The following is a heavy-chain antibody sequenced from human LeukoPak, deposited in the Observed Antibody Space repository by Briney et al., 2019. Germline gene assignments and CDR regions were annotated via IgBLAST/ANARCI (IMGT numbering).Heavy chain of an antibody. J-gene: IGHJ4*02. V-gene: IGHV3-48*03. CDR1: GFTLSSYE. CDR2: ISSSGSTI. Sequence: PGGSLRLSCAASGFTLSSYEMNWVRQAPGKGLEWVSYISSSGSTIYYADSVKGRFTISRDNAKNSLYLQMNSLRAEDTAVYYCARGEIIAAAGYFDYWGQGTLVTVSS. D-gene: IGHD6-13*01. CDR3: ARGEIIAAAGYFDY.